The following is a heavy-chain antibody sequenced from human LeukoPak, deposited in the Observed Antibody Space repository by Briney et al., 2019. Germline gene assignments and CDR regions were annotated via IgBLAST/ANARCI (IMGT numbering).Heavy chain of an antibody. CDR3: ARVAAAGKGFDY. D-gene: IGHD6-13*01. V-gene: IGHV3-30-3*01. J-gene: IGHJ4*02. Sequence: GESLRLSCAASGFTFSSYAMHWVRQAPGKGLEWVAVISYDGSNKYYADSVKGRFTISRDNSKNTLYLQMNSLRAEDTAVYYCARVAAAGKGFDYWGQGTLVTVSS. CDR1: GFTFSSYA. CDR2: ISYDGSNK.